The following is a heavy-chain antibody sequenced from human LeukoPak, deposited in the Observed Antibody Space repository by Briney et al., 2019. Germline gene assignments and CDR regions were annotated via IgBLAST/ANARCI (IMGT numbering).Heavy chain of an antibody. CDR3: AKDGPPEYGSGWFPFDS. D-gene: IGHD6-19*01. CDR1: GGSINSYY. J-gene: IGHJ4*02. CDR2: IHTSGNS. V-gene: IGHV4-4*07. Sequence: SETLSLTCTVSGGSINSYYWSWIRQPAGKGLEWIGRIHTSGNSDYNPSLKSRVIMSVDTSKNQFSLRLRSVTAADTAVYYCAKDGPPEYGSGWFPFDSWGQGTLVTVSS.